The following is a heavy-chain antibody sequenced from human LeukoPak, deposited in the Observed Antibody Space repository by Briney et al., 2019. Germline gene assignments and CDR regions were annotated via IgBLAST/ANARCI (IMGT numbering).Heavy chain of an antibody. V-gene: IGHV3-30-3*01. Sequence: GRSLRLSCAASRFTFSSYAMHWVRQAPGKGLEWVAVISYDGSNKYYADSVKGRFTISRDNSKNTLYLQMNSLRAEDTAVYYCAQRGVAAAAYWGQGTLVTVSS. D-gene: IGHD6-13*01. CDR1: RFTFSSYA. J-gene: IGHJ4*02. CDR3: AQRGVAAAAY. CDR2: ISYDGSNK.